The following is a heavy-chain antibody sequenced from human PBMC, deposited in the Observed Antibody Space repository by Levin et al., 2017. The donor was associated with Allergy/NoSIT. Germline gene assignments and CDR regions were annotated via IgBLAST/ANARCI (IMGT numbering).Heavy chain of an antibody. J-gene: IGHJ3*02. D-gene: IGHD6-13*01. CDR1: GVSISSGDHY. CDR2: IYYGEST. CDR3: ARDRPPSDVGAAGGDAFDM. Sequence: NASETLSLTCTVSGVSISSGDHYWSWIRQPPGKGLEWIGYIYYGESTYYTPPFQSRVTISADTSKNQFSLKLTSVTAADTAVYYCARDRPPSDVGAAGGDAFDMWGQGTTVTVSP. V-gene: IGHV4-30-4*01.